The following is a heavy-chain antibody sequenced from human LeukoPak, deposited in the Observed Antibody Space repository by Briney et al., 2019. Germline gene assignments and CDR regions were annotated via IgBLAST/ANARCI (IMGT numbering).Heavy chain of an antibody. V-gene: IGHV1-2*02. D-gene: IGHD3-16*01. J-gene: IGHJ4*02. CDR1: GYKFTDDY. CDR2: INPDSGFT. Sequence: ASVKVSCKASGYKFTDDYMHWVRQAPGRGLEFMGWINPDSGFTNYAQKFKGRVTMTRDTSISTAYLEVRSLTSDDTAVYYCAPTAEAYTSWWKVWGQGTLVTVSS. CDR3: APTAEAYTSWWKV.